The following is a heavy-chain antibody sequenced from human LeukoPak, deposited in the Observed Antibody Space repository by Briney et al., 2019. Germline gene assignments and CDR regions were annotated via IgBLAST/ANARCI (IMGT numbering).Heavy chain of an antibody. CDR1: GYSISSAYY. J-gene: IGHJ4*02. CDR3: ARLTYSYDSSGYYYFDC. D-gene: IGHD3-22*01. Sequence: SETLSLTCAVSGYSISSAYYWGWIRQPPGKGLVWIGTVYHSGTYYNPSLKSRVTISVDTSKNQFSLNLTSATAADTAVYYCARLTYSYDSSGYYYFDCWGQGTLVTVSS. CDR2: VYHSGT. V-gene: IGHV4-38-2*01.